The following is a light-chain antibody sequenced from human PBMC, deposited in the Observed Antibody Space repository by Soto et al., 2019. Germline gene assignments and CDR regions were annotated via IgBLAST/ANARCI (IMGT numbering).Light chain of an antibody. CDR3: QQYYSTPGT. CDR1: QSVLYSSNNENY. J-gene: IGKJ1*01. V-gene: IGKV4-1*01. CDR2: WAS. Sequence: DIVMTQSPDSLAVSLGERATINCKSSQSVLYSSNNENYLAWYQQRPGQPPKLLIYWASSRESGVPDRFSGSGSGTDFTLTISSLQAEDVAVYYCQQYYSTPGTFGQGTKVELK.